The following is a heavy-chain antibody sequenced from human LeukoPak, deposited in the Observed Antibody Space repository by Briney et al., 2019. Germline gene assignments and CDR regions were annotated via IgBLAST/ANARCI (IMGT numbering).Heavy chain of an antibody. CDR1: GFTLSSYP. D-gene: IGHD6-13*01. V-gene: IGHV3-23*01. Sequence: GGSLRLSCAASGFTLSSYPMNWVRQAPGKGLEWISTFVRGSTYYADTVQGRFTISRDSSKNTLYLQMNSLRADDTALYFCTRAAPYGTSWYGKNDYWGQGTLVAVSS. CDR2: FVRGST. CDR3: TRAAPYGTSWYGKNDY. J-gene: IGHJ4*02.